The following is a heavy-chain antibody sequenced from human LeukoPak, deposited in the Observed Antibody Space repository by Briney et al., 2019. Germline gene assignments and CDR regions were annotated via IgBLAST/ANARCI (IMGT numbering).Heavy chain of an antibody. CDR3: ARERASGGSLWFDP. Sequence: PGGSLRLSCAASGFTVSSNYMSWVRQAPGKGLEWVSVIYSGGSTYYADSVKGKFTISRDNSKNTRYLQMNSLRAEDTAVYYCARERASGGSLWFDPWGQGTLVTVSS. D-gene: IGHD2-15*01. V-gene: IGHV3-66*01. CDR2: IYSGGST. J-gene: IGHJ5*02. CDR1: GFTVSSNY.